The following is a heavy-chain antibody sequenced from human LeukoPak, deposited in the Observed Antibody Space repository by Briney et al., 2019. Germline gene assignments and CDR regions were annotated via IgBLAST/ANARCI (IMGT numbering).Heavy chain of an antibody. CDR1: GYSFTNYW. J-gene: IGHJ5*02. CDR3: ARRSSTSWGFDP. CDR2: IYPGDSDT. D-gene: IGHD2-2*01. Sequence: GESLKISCKGSGYSFTNYWIGWVRQMPGKGLELMGIIYPGDSDTTYSPSFQGQVTVSADKSIATAYLQWSSLKASDTAMYYRARRSSTSWGFDPWGQGTLVTVSS. V-gene: IGHV5-51*01.